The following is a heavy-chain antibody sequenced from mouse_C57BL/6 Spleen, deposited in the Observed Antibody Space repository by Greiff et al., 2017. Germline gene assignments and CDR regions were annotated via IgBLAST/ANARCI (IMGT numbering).Heavy chain of an antibody. CDR1: GYTFTSYW. CDR2: IDPSDSET. Sequence: QVQLQQPGAELVRPGSSVKLSCKASGYTFTSYWMHWVKQRPIQGLEWIGNIDPSDSETHYNQKFKDKATLTVDKSSSTAYMQLSSLTSEDSAVYYCARGDYGNPHFDYWGQGTTLTVSS. J-gene: IGHJ2*01. CDR3: ARGDYGNPHFDY. V-gene: IGHV1-52*01. D-gene: IGHD2-1*01.